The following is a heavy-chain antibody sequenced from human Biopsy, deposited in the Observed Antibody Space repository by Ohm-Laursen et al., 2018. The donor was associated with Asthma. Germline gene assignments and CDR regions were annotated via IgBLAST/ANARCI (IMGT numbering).Heavy chain of an antibody. CDR3: AISQDSGFDDHSPSWFDP. CDR1: GFSLRTPGVG. Sequence: TQTLTLTCSFSGFSLRTPGVGVGWIRQSPGTALEWLALLYWDDYNLFRPSLKRRLTITKDPSKNQVVLTMTKMDPVDSGTYYCAISQDSGFDDHSPSWFDPWGQGTLVTVSS. D-gene: IGHD3-9*01. J-gene: IGHJ5*02. V-gene: IGHV2-5*02. CDR2: LYWDDYN.